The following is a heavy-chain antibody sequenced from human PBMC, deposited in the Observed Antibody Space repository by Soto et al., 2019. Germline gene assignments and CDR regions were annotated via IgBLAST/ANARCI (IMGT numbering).Heavy chain of an antibody. CDR1: GGSFSGYY. J-gene: IGHJ6*02. Sequence: SETLSLTCAVYGGSFSGYYWSWIRQPPGKGLEWIGEINHSGSTNYNPSLKSRVTISVDTSKNQFSLKLSSVTAADTAVYYCARGRRGYYYYYDMDVWGQGTTVTVS. CDR2: INHSGST. V-gene: IGHV4-34*01. CDR3: ARGRRGYYYYYDMDV.